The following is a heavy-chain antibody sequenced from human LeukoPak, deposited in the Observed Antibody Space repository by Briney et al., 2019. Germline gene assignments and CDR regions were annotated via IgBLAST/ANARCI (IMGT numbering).Heavy chain of an antibody. J-gene: IGHJ4*02. Sequence: SETLSLTCTVSGGSISSYYWSWIRQPPGKGLEWIGYIYYSGSTNYNPSLKSRVTISVDTSKNRFSLKLSSVTAADTAVYYCARYYDSDHFDYWGQGTLVTVSS. CDR2: IYYSGST. D-gene: IGHD3-22*01. V-gene: IGHV4-59*01. CDR1: GGSISSYY. CDR3: ARYYDSDHFDY.